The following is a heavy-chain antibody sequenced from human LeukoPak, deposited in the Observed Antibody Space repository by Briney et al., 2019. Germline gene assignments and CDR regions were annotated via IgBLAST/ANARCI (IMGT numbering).Heavy chain of an antibody. D-gene: IGHD3-22*01. CDR3: AREVYDSSSPRPYYYGVDV. CDR1: TFIFSDYD. V-gene: IGHV3-13*04. J-gene: IGHJ6*02. Sequence: GGSLRLSCVASTFIFSDYDMHWARQPAGRGLEWVSAIDAAGSTYYSASVKGRFIISRENAKNSLYLQMNSLRVEDTAVYYCAREVYDSSSPRPYYYGVDVWGQGTTVTVS. CDR2: IDAAGST.